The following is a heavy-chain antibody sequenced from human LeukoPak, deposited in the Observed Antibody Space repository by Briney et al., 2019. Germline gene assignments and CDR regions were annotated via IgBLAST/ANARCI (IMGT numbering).Heavy chain of an antibody. D-gene: IGHD3-9*01. V-gene: IGHV7-4-1*02. J-gene: IGHJ4*02. CDR1: GYTFTSYA. CDR3: ARVGRYDILTGYRY. Sequence: GASVKVSCKASGYTFTSYAMNWVRQAPGQGLEWMGWNNTNTGNPTYAQGFTGRFVFSLDTSVSTAYLQISSLKAEDTAVYYCARVGRYDILTGYRYWGQGTLVTVSS. CDR2: NNTNTGNP.